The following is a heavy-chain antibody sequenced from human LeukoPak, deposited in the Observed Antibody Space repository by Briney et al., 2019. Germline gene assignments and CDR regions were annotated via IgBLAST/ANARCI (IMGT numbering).Heavy chain of an antibody. V-gene: IGHV4-31*03. CDR2: IYYSGST. CDR3: ARGLSAMVNAFDY. CDR1: GGSISSGGYY. J-gene: IGHJ4*02. Sequence: PSETLSLTCTVSGGSISSGGYYWSWIRQHPGKGLEWIGYIYYSGSTYYNPSLKSRVTISVDTSKNQFSLKLSSVTAADTAVYYCARGLSAMVNAFDYWGQGTLVTVSS. D-gene: IGHD5-18*01.